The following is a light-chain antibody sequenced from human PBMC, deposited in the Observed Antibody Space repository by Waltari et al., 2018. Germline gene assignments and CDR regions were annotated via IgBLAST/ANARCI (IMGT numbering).Light chain of an antibody. V-gene: IGLV3-25*03. CDR1: ALAPEN. J-gene: IGLJ2*01. Sequence: SNELTQPPSVSVSPGQTARITCSGEALAPENGYWYQQKPGQAPHLVRYKDNGRPAGIPERFTGSSSGTTVTLIINGVQAEDEADYYCQSTDTTGTYLVFGGGTKLTVL. CDR2: KDN. CDR3: QSTDTTGTYLV.